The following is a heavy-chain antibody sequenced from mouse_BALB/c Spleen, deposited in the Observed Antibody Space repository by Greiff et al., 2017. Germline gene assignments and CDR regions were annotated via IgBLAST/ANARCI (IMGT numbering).Heavy chain of an antibody. CDR3: ARTTLFAY. D-gene: IGHD2-12*01. Sequence: QVQLQQSGAELAKPGASVKMSCKASGYTFTSYWMHWVKQRPGQGLEWIGYINPSTGYTEYNQKFKDKATLTADKSSSTAYMQLSSLTSEDYAVYYCARTTLFAYWGQGTLVTVSA. J-gene: IGHJ3*01. V-gene: IGHV1-7*01. CDR1: GYTFTSYW. CDR2: INPSTGYT.